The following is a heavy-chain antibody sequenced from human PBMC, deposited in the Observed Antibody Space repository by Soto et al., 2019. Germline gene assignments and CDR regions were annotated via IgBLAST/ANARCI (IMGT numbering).Heavy chain of an antibody. CDR3: ARDPKRRPYDPEITIAAAGDYFDY. CDR1: GYSFTSYW. D-gene: IGHD6-13*01. V-gene: IGHV5-51*01. Sequence: GESLKISCKGSGYSFTSYWIGWVRQMPGKGLEWMGIIYPGDSDTRYSPSFQGQVTISADKSISTAYLQWSSLKASDTAMYYCARDPKRRPYDPEITIAAAGDYFDYWGQGTLVTVSS. J-gene: IGHJ4*02. CDR2: IYPGDSDT.